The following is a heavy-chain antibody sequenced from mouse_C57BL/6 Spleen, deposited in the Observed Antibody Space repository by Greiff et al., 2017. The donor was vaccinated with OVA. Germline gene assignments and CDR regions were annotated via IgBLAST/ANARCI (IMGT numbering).Heavy chain of an antibody. J-gene: IGHJ3*01. CDR1: GYTFTSYW. V-gene: IGHV1-50*01. CDR3: ARGDYSNYEFAY. CDR2: IDPSDSYT. D-gene: IGHD2-5*01. Sequence: QVQLQQPGAELVKPGASVKLSCKASGYTFTSYWMQWVKQRPGQGLEWIGEIDPSDSYTNYNQKFKGQATLTVDTSSSPAYMQLSSLTSEYCAVYYCARGDYSNYEFAYWGQGTLVTVSA.